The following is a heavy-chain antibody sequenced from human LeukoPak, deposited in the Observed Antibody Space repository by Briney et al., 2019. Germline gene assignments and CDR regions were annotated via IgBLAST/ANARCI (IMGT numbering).Heavy chain of an antibody. Sequence: GGSLRLSCTASGFTFSNYWMTWVRQAPGKGLEWVANINQAESETDYVDSVKGRFTISRDNGKNSLYLQMNSLRDEDTAVYYCARVQPPPTVVTPRYYYYGMDVWGQGTTVTVSS. V-gene: IGHV3-7*02. D-gene: IGHD4-23*01. CDR2: INQAESET. CDR3: ARVQPPPTVVTPRYYYYGMDV. J-gene: IGHJ6*02. CDR1: GFTFSNYW.